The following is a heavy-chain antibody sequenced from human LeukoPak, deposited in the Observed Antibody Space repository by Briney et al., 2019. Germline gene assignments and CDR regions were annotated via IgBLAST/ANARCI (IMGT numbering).Heavy chain of an antibody. CDR1: GGTFSSYT. V-gene: IGHV1-69*02. CDR2: IIPILGIA. CDR3: ASPDLGDYSNSPQGYGMDV. Sequence: SVKVSCKASGGTFSSYTISWARQAPGQGLEWMGRIIPILGIANYAQKFQGRVTITADKSTSTAYMELSSLRSEDTAVYYCASPDLGDYSNSPQGYGMDVWGQGTTVTVSS. J-gene: IGHJ6*02. D-gene: IGHD4-11*01.